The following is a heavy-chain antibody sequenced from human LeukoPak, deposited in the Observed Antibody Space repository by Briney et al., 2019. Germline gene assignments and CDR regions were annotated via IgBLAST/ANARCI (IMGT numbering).Heavy chain of an antibody. CDR1: GFTFSNYE. CDR3: ATSRGYFFRWFQH. D-gene: IGHD3-22*01. Sequence: PGGSLRLSCSASGFTFSNYEMNWVRQAPGKGLEWVSYIASSGSTIYYADSVKGRFTISRDNAMSSLYLQMNSLRADDTAVYYCATSRGYFFRWFQHWGQGTLVTVSS. CDR2: IASSGSTI. J-gene: IGHJ1*01. V-gene: IGHV3-48*03.